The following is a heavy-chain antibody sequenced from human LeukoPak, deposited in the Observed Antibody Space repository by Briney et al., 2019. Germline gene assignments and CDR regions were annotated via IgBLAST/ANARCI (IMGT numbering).Heavy chain of an antibody. Sequence: PSETLSFTCAVYGGSFSGYYWSWIRQPPGKGLEWIGEINHSGSTNYNPSLKSRVTISVDTSKNQFSLKLSSVTAADTAVYYCASYDYIWGSYRYGGYFDYWGQGTLVTVSS. CDR1: GGSFSGYY. CDR2: INHSGST. J-gene: IGHJ4*02. CDR3: ASYDYIWGSYRYGGYFDY. V-gene: IGHV4-34*01. D-gene: IGHD3-16*02.